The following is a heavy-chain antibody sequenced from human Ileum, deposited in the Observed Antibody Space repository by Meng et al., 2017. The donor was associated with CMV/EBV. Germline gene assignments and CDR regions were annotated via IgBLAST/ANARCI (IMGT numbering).Heavy chain of an antibody. J-gene: IGHJ4*02. Sequence: QVRVQQWGAGLLKPSETLSLMCAVYGGSFSEYHWSWIRQPPGKGLEWIGEINHGGSSNYNPSLKSRVTISVDRSRNQVSLKLTSVTAADTAVYYCARASPQRRFLSYWGQGTLVTVSS. V-gene: IGHV4-34*01. CDR2: INHGGSS. D-gene: IGHD3-3*01. CDR1: GGSFSEYH. CDR3: ARASPQRRFLSY.